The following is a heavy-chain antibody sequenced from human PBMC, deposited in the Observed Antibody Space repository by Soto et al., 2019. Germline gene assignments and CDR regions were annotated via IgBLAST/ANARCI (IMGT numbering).Heavy chain of an antibody. CDR1: GGSFSGYY. V-gene: IGHV4-34*01. CDR2: INHSGST. J-gene: IGHJ4*02. Sequence: QVQLQQWGAGLLKPSETLSLTCAVYGGSFSGYYWSWIRQPPGKGLEWIGEINHSGSTTYNPSLKIRVTRSVGTPKNQSSLKLSSVPAADTAVYHFARGYGRNFASWGQGTLVSVSS. D-gene: IGHD3-10*01. CDR3: ARGYGRNFAS.